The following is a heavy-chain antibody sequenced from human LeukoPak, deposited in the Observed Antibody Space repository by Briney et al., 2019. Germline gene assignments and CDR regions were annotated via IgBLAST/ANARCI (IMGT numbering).Heavy chain of an antibody. Sequence: PSETLSLTCTVSGGSISSYYWSWIRQPPGEGLEWIGYIYYSGSTNYNPSLKSRVTISVDTSKNQFSLKLSSVTAADTAVYYCARGGCSSTSCATDWFDPWGQGTLVTVSS. CDR1: GGSISSYY. V-gene: IGHV4-59*01. J-gene: IGHJ5*02. D-gene: IGHD2-2*01. CDR2: IYYSGST. CDR3: ARGGCSSTSCATDWFDP.